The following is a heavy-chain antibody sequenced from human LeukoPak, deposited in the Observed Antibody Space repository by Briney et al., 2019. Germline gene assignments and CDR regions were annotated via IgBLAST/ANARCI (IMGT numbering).Heavy chain of an antibody. CDR1: GGSISSYY. J-gene: IGHJ6*02. Sequence: PSETLSLTCTVSGGSISSYYWSWIRQPPGKGLEWIGYIYYSGSTNYNPSLKSRVTISVDTSKNQCSLKLSSVTAADTAVYYCARDGAYCSSTSCYSSYYYYYGMDVWGQGTTVTVSS. V-gene: IGHV4-59*01. CDR2: IYYSGST. CDR3: ARDGAYCSSTSCYSSYYYYYGMDV. D-gene: IGHD2-2*01.